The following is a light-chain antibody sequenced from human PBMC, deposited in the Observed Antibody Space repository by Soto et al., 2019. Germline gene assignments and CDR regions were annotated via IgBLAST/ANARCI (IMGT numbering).Light chain of an antibody. CDR1: SSDVGNYSY. CDR3: SSYTSSSTYV. Sequence: SVLTQPASVSGSPGQSITISCTGTSSDVGNYSYVSWYQQYPGRVPKLLIYMVSNRPSGVSNRFSGSKSGNTASLTMSGLQPEDEADYYCSSYTSSSTYVFGTGTKVTVL. V-gene: IGLV2-14*01. J-gene: IGLJ1*01. CDR2: MVS.